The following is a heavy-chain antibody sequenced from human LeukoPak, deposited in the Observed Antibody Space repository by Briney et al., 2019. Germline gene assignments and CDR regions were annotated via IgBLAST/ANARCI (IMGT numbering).Heavy chain of an antibody. Sequence: ASVKVSCKASGYTFTSYDTNWVRQATGHGLEWMGWMNPNSGNTGYAQKFQGRVTMTRNTSISTAYMELSSLRSEDTAVYYCAREYYDFWSGYNNWFDPWGQGTLVTVSS. J-gene: IGHJ5*02. CDR2: MNPNSGNT. V-gene: IGHV1-8*01. CDR1: GYTFTSYD. D-gene: IGHD3-3*01. CDR3: AREYYDFWSGYNNWFDP.